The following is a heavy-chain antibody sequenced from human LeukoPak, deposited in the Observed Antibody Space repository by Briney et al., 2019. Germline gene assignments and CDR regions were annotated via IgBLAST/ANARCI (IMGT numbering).Heavy chain of an antibody. V-gene: IGHV4-39*02. Sequence: SETLSLTCTVSGGSISSSSYYWGWIRQPPGKGLEWIGSIYYSGSTYYNPSLKSRVTISVDTSKNQFSLKLSSVTAADTAVYYCARDPPAGGDYYDSSGPILDIWGQGTMVTVSS. J-gene: IGHJ3*02. CDR2: IYYSGST. D-gene: IGHD3-22*01. CDR3: ARDPPAGGDYYDSSGPILDI. CDR1: GGSISSSSYY.